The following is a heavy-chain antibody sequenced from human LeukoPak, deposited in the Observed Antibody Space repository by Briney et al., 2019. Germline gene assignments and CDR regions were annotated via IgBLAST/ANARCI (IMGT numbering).Heavy chain of an antibody. CDR2: IYYSGST. J-gene: IGHJ4*02. CDR3: ATPDSSGYYYLY. D-gene: IGHD3-22*01. CDR1: GDSLNTNTW. Sequence: PSETLSLTCAVSGDSLNTNTWWSWVRQPPGKGLEWIGSIYYSGSTYYNPSLKSRVTISVDTSKNQFSQKLSSVTAADTAVYYCATPDSSGYYYLYWGQGTLVTVSS. V-gene: IGHV4-4*02.